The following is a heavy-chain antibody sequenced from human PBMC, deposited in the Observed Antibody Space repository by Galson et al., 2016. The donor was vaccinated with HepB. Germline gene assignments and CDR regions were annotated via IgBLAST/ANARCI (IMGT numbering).Heavy chain of an antibody. Sequence: SLRLSCAASGFTFTSYSMNWVRQVPGKGLEWVSYIGSSPGTVYYADSVKGRFTISRDNAKNSLYLQMNSLRDEDTAVYYCARDPLGYSYALVRYFDYCGQGTLVTVSS. V-gene: IGHV3-48*02. D-gene: IGHD5-18*01. J-gene: IGHJ4*02. CDR3: ARDPLGYSYALVRYFDY. CDR1: GFTFTSYS. CDR2: IGSSPGTV.